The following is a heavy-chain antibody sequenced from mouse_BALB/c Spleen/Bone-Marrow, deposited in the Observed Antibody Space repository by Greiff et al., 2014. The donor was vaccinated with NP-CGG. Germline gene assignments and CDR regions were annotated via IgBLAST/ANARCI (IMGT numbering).Heavy chain of an antibody. J-gene: IGHJ2*01. CDR2: IWRGESK. Sequence: VQLEESGPSLVQPSQCLSITCTVSGFSFTSYGIHWVRQSPGKGLEWLGVIWRGESKDYNAAFMSRLSSTKDNSKSQVFFKMSSLQADDTAIYYCAKTDYWGQGTTLTVSS. CDR1: GFSFTSYG. V-gene: IGHV2-5-1*01. CDR3: AKTDY.